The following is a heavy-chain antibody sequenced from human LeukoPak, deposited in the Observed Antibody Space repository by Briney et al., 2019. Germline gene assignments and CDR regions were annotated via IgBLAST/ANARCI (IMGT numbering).Heavy chain of an antibody. J-gene: IGHJ4*02. V-gene: IGHV3-30-3*01. CDR2: ISYDGSNK. D-gene: IGHD3-22*01. CDR3: TYYYDSSVTIMQFDY. CDR1: GFTFSSYA. Sequence: PGRSLRLSCAASGFTFSSYAMHWVRQAPGKGLEWVAVISYDGSNKYYADSVKGRFTISRDNSKNTLYLQMNSLKSEDTAVYYCTYYYDSSVTIMQFDYWGQGTLVTVSS.